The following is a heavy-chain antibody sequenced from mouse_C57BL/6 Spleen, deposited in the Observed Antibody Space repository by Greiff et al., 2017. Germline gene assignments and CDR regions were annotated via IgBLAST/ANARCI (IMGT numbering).Heavy chain of an antibody. CDR2: INPNNGGT. CDR1: GYTFTDYN. J-gene: IGHJ4*01. Sequence: EVQLQQSGPELVKPGASVKMSCKASGYTFTDYNMHWVKQSHGKSLEWIGYINPNNGGTSYNQKFKGKATLTVNKSSSTAYMELRSLTSEDSAVYYGGRTHKLNYAMDYWGQGTSVTVSS. D-gene: IGHD6-1*01. V-gene: IGHV1-22*01. CDR3: GRTHKLNYAMDY.